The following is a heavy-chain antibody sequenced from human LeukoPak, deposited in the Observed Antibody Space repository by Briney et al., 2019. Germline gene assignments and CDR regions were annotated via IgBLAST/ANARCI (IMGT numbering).Heavy chain of an antibody. V-gene: IGHV1-18*01. Sequence: ASVKVSCKASGYTFTNYGINWVRQAPGQGLEWMGWISAYNGNTNYAQKFQGRVTMTRDTSISTAYMELSRLRSDDTAVYYCARDRGFLTYYFDYWGQGTLVTVSS. CDR1: GYTFTNYG. J-gene: IGHJ4*02. CDR3: ARDRGFLTYYFDY. CDR2: ISAYNGNT. D-gene: IGHD1-14*01.